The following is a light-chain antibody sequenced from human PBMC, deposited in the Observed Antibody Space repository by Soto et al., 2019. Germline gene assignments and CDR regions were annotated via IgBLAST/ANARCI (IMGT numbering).Light chain of an antibody. V-gene: IGKV3-20*01. J-gene: IGKJ4*01. Sequence: IVLTQSPDTLSLSPGEGATLSCRASHSVSGRYLAWYQQKPGQAPRLLIYDASSRATGIPDRFSGSGSGTDFKLTISSLEPEDSAVYYCQQYGSSPLLTFGGGTKVEIK. CDR2: DAS. CDR3: QQYGSSPLLT. CDR1: HSVSGRY.